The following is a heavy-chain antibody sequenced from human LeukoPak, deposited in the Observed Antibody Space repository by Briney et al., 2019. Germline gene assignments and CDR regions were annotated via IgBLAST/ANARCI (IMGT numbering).Heavy chain of an antibody. CDR1: NGSISSDTYF. V-gene: IGHV4-61*02. CDR2: MSSSGIS. Sequence: SETLSLTCTVSNGSISSDTYFWSWIRQPAGKGLEWIGRMSSSGISTYSPSLKSRVTISIDTSKNQFSLKLSSVTAADTAVYYCARVIPYRYLTASFDYWGQGTLVTVSS. J-gene: IGHJ4*02. CDR3: ARVIPYRYLTASFDY. D-gene: IGHD3-16*02.